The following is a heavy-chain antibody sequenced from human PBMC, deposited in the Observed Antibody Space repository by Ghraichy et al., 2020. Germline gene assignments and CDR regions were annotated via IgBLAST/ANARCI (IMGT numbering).Heavy chain of an antibody. CDR2: IYYSGST. Sequence: SETLSLTCTVSGGSISSYYWSWIRQPPGKGLEWIGYIYYSGSTNYNPSLKSRVTISVDTSKNQFSLKLSSVTAADTAVYYCARVAEMATMNWENDAFDIWGQGTMVTVSS. CDR3: ARVAEMATMNWENDAFDI. CDR1: GGSISSYY. V-gene: IGHV4-59*01. D-gene: IGHD5-24*01. J-gene: IGHJ3*02.